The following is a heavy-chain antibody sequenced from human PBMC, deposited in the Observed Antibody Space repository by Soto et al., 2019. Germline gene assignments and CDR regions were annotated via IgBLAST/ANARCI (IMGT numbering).Heavy chain of an antibody. CDR1: GYTFTDYF. CDR2: TNLAGTTT. CDR3: XGEGWGVRCFDD. Sequence: VQLVQSGDEVKKPGASVKLSCQASGYTFTDYFXXXXRQAPGQGLEWMGLTNLAGTTTTYAQRXXXXXXXXXXXXXXXXXXXXXXXXXEDSXXXXXXGEGWGVRCFDDWGQGTLVSVSS. V-gene: IGHV1-46*01. J-gene: IGHJ4*02. D-gene: IGHD3-16*01.